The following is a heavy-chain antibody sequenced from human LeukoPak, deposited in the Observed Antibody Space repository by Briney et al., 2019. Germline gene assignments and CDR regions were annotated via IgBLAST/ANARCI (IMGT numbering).Heavy chain of an antibody. Sequence: GGSLRLSCAASGFTFTSYTMNWVRQAPGKGLEWVSSMNPTSGYIYYSDSVKGRFTISRDNAKKSFYLQMNSLRAEDTAVYYCARFVEAHTYYFDYWGQGTLVAVSS. D-gene: IGHD3-10*01. CDR3: ARFVEAHTYYFDY. V-gene: IGHV3-21*01. J-gene: IGHJ4*02. CDR1: GFTFTSYT. CDR2: MNPTSGYI.